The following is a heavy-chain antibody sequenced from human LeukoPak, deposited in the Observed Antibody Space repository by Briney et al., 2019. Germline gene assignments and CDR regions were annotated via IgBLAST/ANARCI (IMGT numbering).Heavy chain of an antibody. CDR2: IYYSGST. V-gene: IGHV4-39*07. D-gene: IGHD6-19*01. Sequence: SETLSLTCTVSGGSISSISYYWGWIRQPPGKGLEWIGSIYYSGSTYYNPSLKSRVTMSVDTSKNQFSLKLSSVTAADTAVYYCASSVYTSSGWYPYYYYYYMDVWGKGTTVTISS. J-gene: IGHJ6*03. CDR3: ASSVYTSSGWYPYYYYYYMDV. CDR1: GGSISSISYY.